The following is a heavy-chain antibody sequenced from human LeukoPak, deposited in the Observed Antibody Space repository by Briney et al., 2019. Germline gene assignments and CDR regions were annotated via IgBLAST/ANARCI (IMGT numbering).Heavy chain of an antibody. D-gene: IGHD3-3*01. CDR3: AKTVRPFLEWLLRPFDY. V-gene: IGHV3-23*01. Sequence: GGSLRLSCAASGFTFSSYAMSWVRQAPGKGLEWGSAISGSGGSAYYADSVKGRFTISRDNSKNTLYLQMNSLRAEDTAVYYCAKTVRPFLEWLLRPFDYWGQGTLVTVSS. J-gene: IGHJ4*02. CDR1: GFTFSSYA. CDR2: ISGSGGSA.